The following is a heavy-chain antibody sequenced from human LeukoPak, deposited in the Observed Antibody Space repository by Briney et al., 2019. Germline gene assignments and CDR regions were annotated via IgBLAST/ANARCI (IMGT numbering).Heavy chain of an antibody. CDR3: ARDLHYWAAMDV. CDR1: GFTFSGYA. CDR2: FGSDGKT. Sequence: GGSLRLSCAASGFTFSGYAMSWVRQAPGKGLEWVSGFGSDGKTHYAESVQGRFAISRDPSKTTLYLQMNSLRTEDTALYYCARDLHYWAAMDVWGQGTTVTVSS. J-gene: IGHJ6*02. V-gene: IGHV3-23*01. D-gene: IGHD2-8*02.